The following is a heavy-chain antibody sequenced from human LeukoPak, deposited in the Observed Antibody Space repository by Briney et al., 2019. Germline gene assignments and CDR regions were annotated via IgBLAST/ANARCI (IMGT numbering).Heavy chain of an antibody. CDR3: AKVRVYCSGGSCYYFDY. J-gene: IGHJ4*02. CDR2: IYSGGST. CDR1: GFTVSSNY. D-gene: IGHD2-15*01. V-gene: IGHV3-66*01. Sequence: GGSLRLSCAASGFTVSSNYMSWVRQAPGKGLEWVSVIYSGGSTYYADSVKGRFTISRDNSKNTLYLQMNSLRAEDTAVYYCAKVRVYCSGGSCYYFDYWGQGTLVTVSS.